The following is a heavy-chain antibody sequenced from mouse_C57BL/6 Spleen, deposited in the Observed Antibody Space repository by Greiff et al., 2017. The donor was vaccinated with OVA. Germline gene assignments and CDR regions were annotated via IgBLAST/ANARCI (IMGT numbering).Heavy chain of an antibody. CDR2: IYPSDSET. Sequence: QVQLQQPGAELVRPGSSVKLSCKASGYTFTSYWMDWVKQRSGQGLEWIGNIYPSDSETHYNQKFKDKATLTVDKSSSTAYMQLSSLTSEDSAVYYCARSYYGSSYYFDYWGQGTTLTVSS. V-gene: IGHV1-61*01. CDR1: GYTFTSYW. CDR3: ARSYYGSSYYFDY. D-gene: IGHD1-1*01. J-gene: IGHJ2*01.